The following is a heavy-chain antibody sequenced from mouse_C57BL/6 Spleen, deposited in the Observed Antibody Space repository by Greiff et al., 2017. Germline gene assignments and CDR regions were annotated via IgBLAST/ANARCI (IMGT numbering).Heavy chain of an antibody. CDR1: GYAFSSSW. J-gene: IGHJ2*01. D-gene: IGHD1-1*01. Sequence: QVQLQQSGPELVKPGASVKISCKASGYAFSSSWMNWVKQRPGQGLEWIGRIYPGDGDTNYNGKFKGKATLTADKSSSTAYMQLSSLTSEDSAVYFCARDITTVVANKVYFDYWGQGTTLTVSS. CDR3: ARDITTVVANKVYFDY. CDR2: IYPGDGDT. V-gene: IGHV1-82*01.